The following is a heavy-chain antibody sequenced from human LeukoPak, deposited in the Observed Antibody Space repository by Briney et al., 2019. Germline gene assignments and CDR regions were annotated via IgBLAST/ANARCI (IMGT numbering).Heavy chain of an antibody. CDR2: ISSSGST. D-gene: IGHD3-10*01. Sequence: SETLSLTCTVPGDSISSGDYYWSWIRQPAGKGLEWIGRISSSGSTNYNPSLKSRVTISVDTSKNQFSLKLSSVTAADTAVYYCARERLLWFGERDPYYYMDVWGKGTTVTISS. CDR1: GDSISSGDYY. J-gene: IGHJ6*03. V-gene: IGHV4-61*02. CDR3: ARERLLWFGERDPYYYMDV.